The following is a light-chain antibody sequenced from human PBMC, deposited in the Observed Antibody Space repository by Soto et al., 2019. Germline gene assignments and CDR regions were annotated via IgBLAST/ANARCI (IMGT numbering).Light chain of an antibody. J-gene: IGLJ1*01. CDR1: SGTVTSDHF. CDR3: SLPSHGAPV. CDR2: DTS. V-gene: IGLV7-46*01. Sequence: QAVVTQEPSLTVSPGGTVTLTCASSSGTVTSDHFAFWFQQNPGQAPKSLIFDTSSTHPWTPARFSGSLLGGKAALTLSGAQPDDDADYYCSLPSHGAPVFGTGTKV.